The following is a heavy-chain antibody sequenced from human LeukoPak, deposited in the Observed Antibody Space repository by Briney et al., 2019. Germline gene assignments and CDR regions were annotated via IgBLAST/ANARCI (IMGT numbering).Heavy chain of an antibody. V-gene: IGHV3-23*01. CDR1: GFTFDDYA. Sequence: GGSLRLSCAASGFTFDDYAMHWVRQAPGKGLEWVSVISGSGGSTFYADSVKGRFTISRDTSKNTLYLQMNSLRAEDTAVYYCAKGNGYSGYGSDFDYWGQGTLVTVS. D-gene: IGHD5-12*01. CDR2: ISGSGGST. J-gene: IGHJ4*02. CDR3: AKGNGYSGYGSDFDY.